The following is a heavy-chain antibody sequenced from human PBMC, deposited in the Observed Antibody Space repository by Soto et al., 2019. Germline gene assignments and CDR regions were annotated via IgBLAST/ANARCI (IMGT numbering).Heavy chain of an antibody. Sequence: ASVKVSCKASGYTFTSYDINWVRQATGQGLEWMGWMNPNSGNTGYAQKFQGRVTMTRNTSISTAYMELSSLRSEDTAVYYCARGEGYSSSWYGGIFYYYYYGMDVWGQGTTVTVSS. CDR2: MNPNSGNT. CDR1: GYTFTSYD. V-gene: IGHV1-8*01. D-gene: IGHD6-13*01. CDR3: ARGEGYSSSWYGGIFYYYYYGMDV. J-gene: IGHJ6*02.